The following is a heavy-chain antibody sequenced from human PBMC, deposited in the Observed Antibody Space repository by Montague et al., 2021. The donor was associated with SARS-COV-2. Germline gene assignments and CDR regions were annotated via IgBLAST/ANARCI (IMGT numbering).Heavy chain of an antibody. Sequence: SETLSLTCSVSGGSLKNYYWSWIRQPPGKELEWMGYIDYSGSTNCNPSLRFRLTLSVDTSSNQFSLKLNSLTSADTAVYYCARIHSSGWAYFFDYWGQGTLVSVSS. CDR2: IDYSGST. J-gene: IGHJ4*02. D-gene: IGHD6-19*01. V-gene: IGHV4-59*01. CDR3: ARIHSSGWAYFFDY. CDR1: GGSLKNYY.